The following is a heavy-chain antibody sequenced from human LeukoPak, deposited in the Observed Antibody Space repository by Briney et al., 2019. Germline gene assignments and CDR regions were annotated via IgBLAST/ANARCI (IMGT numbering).Heavy chain of an antibody. V-gene: IGHV4-59*01. D-gene: IGHD3-16*01. J-gene: IGHJ4*02. CDR1: GGSISSYY. Sequence: SETLSLTCTVSGGSISSYYWSWIRQPPGKGLEWIGYIYYSGSTNYNPSLKSRVTISVDTSKNQFSLKLSSVTAADAAVYYCARATMGEIDYWGQGTLVTVSS. CDR2: IYYSGST. CDR3: ARATMGEIDY.